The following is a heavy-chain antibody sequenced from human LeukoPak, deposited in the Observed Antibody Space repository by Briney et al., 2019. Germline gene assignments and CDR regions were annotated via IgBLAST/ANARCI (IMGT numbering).Heavy chain of an antibody. Sequence: NSSETLSLTCAVYGRSFSGYYWSWIRQPPGKGLEWIGEINHSGSTNYNPSLKSRVTISVDTSKNQFSLKLSSVTAADTAVYYCARRPSGSYYGAFDIWGQGTMVTVSS. CDR3: ARRPSGSYYGAFDI. J-gene: IGHJ3*02. V-gene: IGHV4-34*01. CDR1: GRSFSGYY. D-gene: IGHD1-26*01. CDR2: INHSGST.